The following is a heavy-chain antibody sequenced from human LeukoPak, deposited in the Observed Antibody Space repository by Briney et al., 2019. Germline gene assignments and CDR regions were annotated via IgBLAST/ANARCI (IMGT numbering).Heavy chain of an antibody. Sequence: GGSLRLSCTASGFTVSSNYMSWVRQAPGKGLEWASVIRSDGSTNHADSVKGRFTISRDNSKNTLYLQMNNLRAEDTAMYYCAREMYSGMYNDAFDIWGQGTKVTVSS. J-gene: IGHJ3*02. CDR2: IRSDGST. CDR3: AREMYSGMYNDAFDI. V-gene: IGHV3-53*01. D-gene: IGHD1-26*01. CDR1: GFTVSSNY.